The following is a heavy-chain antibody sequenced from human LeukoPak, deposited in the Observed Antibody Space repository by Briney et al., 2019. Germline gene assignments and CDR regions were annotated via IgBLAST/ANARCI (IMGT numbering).Heavy chain of an antibody. Sequence: ASVKASCKASGYTFTSYGISWVRQAPGQGLEWMGWISAYNGNTNYAQKLQGRVTMTTDTSTSTAYMELRSLRSDDTAVYYCARDYYDSSGYYLIDYWGQGTLVTVSS. CDR1: GYTFTSYG. CDR3: ARDYYDSSGYYLIDY. CDR2: ISAYNGNT. D-gene: IGHD3-22*01. J-gene: IGHJ4*02. V-gene: IGHV1-18*01.